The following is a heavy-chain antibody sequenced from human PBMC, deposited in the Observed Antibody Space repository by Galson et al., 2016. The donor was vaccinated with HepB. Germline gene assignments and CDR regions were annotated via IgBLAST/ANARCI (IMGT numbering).Heavy chain of an antibody. CDR1: GFTFSSDV. Sequence: SLRLSCAASGFTFSSDVMSWVRQAPGKGLEWVSDISPSGGVAYYADSVEGRFTTSRDNSRNTLYLEMDRLRVEATALYYCVKVRGSGRPFYFQYWGQGTLVTVSS. D-gene: IGHD3-10*01. CDR3: VKVRGSGRPFYFQY. CDR2: ISPSGGVA. V-gene: IGHV3-23*01. J-gene: IGHJ4*02.